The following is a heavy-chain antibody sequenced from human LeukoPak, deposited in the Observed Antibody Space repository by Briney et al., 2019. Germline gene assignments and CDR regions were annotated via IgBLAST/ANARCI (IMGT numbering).Heavy chain of an antibody. CDR3: ARDLGHGSGSYGDY. J-gene: IGHJ4*02. D-gene: IGHD3-10*01. Sequence: GASVKVSCKASGYTFTSYGTSWVRQAPGQGLEWMGYISFYNGNTNYAQNLQGRVTMTTDTSASTAYMELRSLTSDDTAIYYCARDLGHGSGSYGDYWGQGTLVTVSS. CDR2: ISFYNGNT. V-gene: IGHV1-18*01. CDR1: GYTFTSYG.